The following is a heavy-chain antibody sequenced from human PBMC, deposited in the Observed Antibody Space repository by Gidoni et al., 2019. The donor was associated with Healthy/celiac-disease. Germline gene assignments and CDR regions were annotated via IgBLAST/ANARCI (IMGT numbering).Heavy chain of an antibody. CDR1: GFTFSNAW. D-gene: IGHD1-26*01. CDR3: TTDLISGSYPRGYFQH. Sequence: EVQLVESGGGLVKPGGSLRLSCAASGFTFSNAWMSWVRQAPGKGLEWVGRIKSKTDGGTTDYAAPVKGRFTISRDDSKNTLYLQMNSLKTEDTAVYYCTTDLISGSYPRGYFQHWGQGTLVTVSS. CDR2: IKSKTDGGTT. V-gene: IGHV3-15*01. J-gene: IGHJ1*01.